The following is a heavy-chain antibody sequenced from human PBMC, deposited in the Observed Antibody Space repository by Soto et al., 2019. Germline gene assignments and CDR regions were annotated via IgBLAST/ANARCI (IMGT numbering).Heavy chain of an antibody. CDR2: ISAYNGNT. J-gene: IGHJ3*02. V-gene: IGHV1-18*04. CDR1: GYTFTSYG. Sequence: ASVKVSCKASGYTFTSYGISWVRQAPGQGLEWMGWISAYNGNTNYAQKLQGRVTMTTDTSTSTAYMELRSLRSDDTAVYYCARGPTWDTIFVVVIISPDDAFDIWGQGTMVTVSS. CDR3: ARGPTWDTIFVVVIISPDDAFDI. D-gene: IGHD3-3*01.